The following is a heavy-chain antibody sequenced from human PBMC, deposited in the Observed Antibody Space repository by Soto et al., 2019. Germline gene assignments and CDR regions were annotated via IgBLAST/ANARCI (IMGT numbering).Heavy chain of an antibody. CDR1: GGTFSSYA. J-gene: IGHJ4*02. Sequence: QVQLVQSGAEVKKPGSSVKVSCKASGGTFSSYAISWVRQAPGQGLEWMGGIIPIFGTANYAQKFQGRVTMTADESTGTAYMEPSSLRSEDTAVYYCARERASGYPYFDYWGQGTLVTVSS. V-gene: IGHV1-69*12. CDR2: IIPIFGTA. CDR3: ARERASGYPYFDY. D-gene: IGHD3-22*01.